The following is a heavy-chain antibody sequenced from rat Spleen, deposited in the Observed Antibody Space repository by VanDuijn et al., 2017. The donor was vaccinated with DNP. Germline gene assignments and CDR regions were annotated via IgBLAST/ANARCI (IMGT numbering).Heavy chain of an antibody. J-gene: IGHJ2*01. CDR3: ARFGPDFDY. D-gene: IGHD3-1*01. Sequence: EVQLQESGPGLVKPSQSLSLTCSVTGYSISSNYWAWIRKFPGSKMEWMGYISYSGSTNYNPSLKSRISITRDTSKNQFFLQLNSVTTDDTATYYCARFGPDFDYWGQGVMVTVSS. CDR1: GYSISSNY. CDR2: ISYSGST. V-gene: IGHV3-1*01.